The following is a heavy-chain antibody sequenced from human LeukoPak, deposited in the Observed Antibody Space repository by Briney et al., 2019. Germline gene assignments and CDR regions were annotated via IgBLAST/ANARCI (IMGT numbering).Heavy chain of an antibody. J-gene: IGHJ6*03. Sequence: SETLSLTCAVYGGSFSGYYWSWIRQPPGKGLEWIGEINHSGSTNYNPSLKSRVTTSVDTSKNQFSLKLSSVTAADTAVYYCATNPPDIVATTYYYYMDVWGKGTTVTVSS. V-gene: IGHV4-34*01. CDR1: GGSFSGYY. CDR2: INHSGST. D-gene: IGHD5-12*01. CDR3: ATNPPDIVATTYYYYMDV.